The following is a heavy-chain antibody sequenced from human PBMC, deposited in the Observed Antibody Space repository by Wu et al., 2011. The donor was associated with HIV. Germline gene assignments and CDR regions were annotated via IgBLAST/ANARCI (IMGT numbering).Heavy chain of an antibody. Sequence: WVRQAPGQGLEWMGWISVYNGNTNYAQKLQGRVTMTTDTSTSTAYMELRSLRSDDTAVYYCARGFATSLEYWGQGTLVIVS. V-gene: IGHV1-18*01. CDR3: ARGFATSLEY. J-gene: IGHJ4*02. CDR2: ISVYNGNT.